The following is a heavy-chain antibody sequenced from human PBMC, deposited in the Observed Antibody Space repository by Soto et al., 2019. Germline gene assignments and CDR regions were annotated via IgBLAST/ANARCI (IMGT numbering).Heavy chain of an antibody. CDR1: GGSISSSSYY. V-gene: IGHV4-39*01. CDR2: IYYSGST. CDR3: ARHPLYYGGNVSG. Sequence: KSSETLSLTCTVSGGSISSSSYYWGWIRQPPGKGLEWIGSIYYSGSTYYNPSLKSRVTISVDTSKNQFSLKLSSVTAADTAVYYCARHPLYYGGNVSGWGQGTLVTVSS. J-gene: IGHJ4*02. D-gene: IGHD4-17*01.